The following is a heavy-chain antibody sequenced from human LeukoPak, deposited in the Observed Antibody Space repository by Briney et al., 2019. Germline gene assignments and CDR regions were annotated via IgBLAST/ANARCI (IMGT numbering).Heavy chain of an antibody. J-gene: IGHJ6*03. CDR2: IYYSGTT. Sequence: SETLSLTSTVSGGSISSSHYYWGWIRQPPGKGLEWIGTIYYSGTTYYNPSLESRVTMSEDTSKNQFSLTLRSVTATDTAVYYCARQISDYYYYYIDVWGKGTTVTVSS. CDR3: ARQISDYYYYYIDV. D-gene: IGHD3-3*01. CDR1: GGSISSSHYY. V-gene: IGHV4-39*01.